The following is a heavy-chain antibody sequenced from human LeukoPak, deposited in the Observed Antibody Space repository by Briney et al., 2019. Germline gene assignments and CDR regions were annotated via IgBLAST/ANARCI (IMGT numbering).Heavy chain of an antibody. J-gene: IGHJ6*03. Sequence: SQTLSLTCTVSGGSISSGNYYWSWIRQPPGKGLEWIGYICYSRSTYYNPSLKSRVTISVDTSKTQFSLKLTSVTATDTAVYYCARVRGDYRVGYYYYYHMDVWGRGTTVTVSS. CDR1: GGSISSGNYY. D-gene: IGHD4-11*01. V-gene: IGHV4-30-4*08. CDR2: ICYSRST. CDR3: ARVRGDYRVGYYYYYHMDV.